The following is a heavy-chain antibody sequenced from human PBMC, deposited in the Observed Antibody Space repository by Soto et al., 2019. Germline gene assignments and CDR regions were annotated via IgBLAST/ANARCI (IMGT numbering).Heavy chain of an antibody. J-gene: IGHJ6*03. Sequence: EVQLVESGGGLVQPGDSLRLSCAASGFTIGAYGLHWVRQAPGKALEYISAISSYGGSIYYANSVKGRFTISRDNSKNTLYLQMGSLRAEDMGVYYCARDVGSGNYYKGVYYYYYMDVWGKGTTVTVSS. V-gene: IGHV3-64*01. D-gene: IGHD3-10*01. CDR3: ARDVGSGNYYKGVYYYYYMDV. CDR1: GFTIGAYG. CDR2: ISSYGGSI.